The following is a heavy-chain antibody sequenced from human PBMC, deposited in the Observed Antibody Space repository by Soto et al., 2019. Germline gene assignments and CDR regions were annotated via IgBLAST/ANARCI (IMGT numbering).Heavy chain of an antibody. CDR1: GGSISSKY. D-gene: IGHD6-13*01. J-gene: IGHJ4*02. CDR2: IYYNGRT. CDR3: ARLRWATIAAAGSFDY. Sequence: QVQLQESGPGLVKPSETLSLTCTVSGGSISSKYWSWIRQPPGKGLEWIGYIYYNGRTNYNPSLKSRVTISVDTSRNQFSLKLSSVTAADTAVYYCARLRWATIAAAGSFDYWGQGILVTVSS. V-gene: IGHV4-59*08.